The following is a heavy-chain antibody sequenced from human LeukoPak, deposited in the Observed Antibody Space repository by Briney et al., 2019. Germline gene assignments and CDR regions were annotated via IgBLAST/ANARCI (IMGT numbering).Heavy chain of an antibody. CDR2: IIPIFGTA. CDR1: GGTCSSYA. Sequence: SVKVSCKASGGTCSSYAISWVRQAPGQGLEWMGGIIPIFGTANYAQKFQGRVTITADESTSTAYMELSSLRSEDTAVYYCARVLAVAGIPDYWGQGTLVTVSS. J-gene: IGHJ4*02. CDR3: ARVLAVAGIPDY. D-gene: IGHD6-19*01. V-gene: IGHV1-69*13.